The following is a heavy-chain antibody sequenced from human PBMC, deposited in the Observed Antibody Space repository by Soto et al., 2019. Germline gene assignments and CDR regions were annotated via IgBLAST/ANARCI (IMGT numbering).Heavy chain of an antibody. D-gene: IGHD6-13*01. CDR2: IYPGDSDT. J-gene: IGHJ3*02. CDR3: ARLKNPKQYGIAAAANDAFDI. CDR1: GYSFTSFW. Sequence: PGESLKISCKGSGYSFTSFWIGWVRQMPGKGLEWMGIIYPGDSDTRYSPSFQGQVTISADKSISTAYLQWSSLKASDTAMYYCARLKNPKQYGIAAAANDAFDIWGQGTMVTVSS. V-gene: IGHV5-51*01.